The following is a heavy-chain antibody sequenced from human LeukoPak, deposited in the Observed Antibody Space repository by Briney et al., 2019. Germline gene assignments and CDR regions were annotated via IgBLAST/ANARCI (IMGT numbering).Heavy chain of an antibody. CDR3: ARGRADGDYPSDFDY. Sequence: ASVKVSCKASGYTFTSYGISWVRQAPGQGLEWMGWISAYNGNTNYAQKLQGRVTMTTDTSTSTAYMELRSLRSDDTAVYYCARGRADGDYPSDFDYWGQGTLVTVSS. CDR1: GYTFTSYG. J-gene: IGHJ4*02. CDR2: ISAYNGNT. V-gene: IGHV1-18*01. D-gene: IGHD4-17*01.